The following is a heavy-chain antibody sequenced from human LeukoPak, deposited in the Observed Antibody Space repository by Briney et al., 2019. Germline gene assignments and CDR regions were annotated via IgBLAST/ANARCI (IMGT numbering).Heavy chain of an antibody. CDR2: ISSSSSTI. D-gene: IGHD3-10*01. CDR3: ARASPGISLLWFGEPWDY. CDR1: GFTFSSYS. J-gene: IGHJ4*02. V-gene: IGHV3-48*04. Sequence: GGSLRLSCAASGFTFSSYSMNWVRQAPGKGLEWVSYISSSSSTIYYADSVKGRFTISRGNAKNSLYLQMNSLRAEDTAVYYCARASPGISLLWFGEPWDYWGQGTLVTVSS.